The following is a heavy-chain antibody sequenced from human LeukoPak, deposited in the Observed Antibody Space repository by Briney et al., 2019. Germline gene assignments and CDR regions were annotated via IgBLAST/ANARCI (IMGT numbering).Heavy chain of an antibody. CDR3: ARRKGSSWYLYYFDY. CDR2: IYHSGST. D-gene: IGHD6-13*01. Sequence: PSGILSLTCAVSGGSISSSNWWSWVRQPPGKGLEWIGEIYHSGSTNYNPSLKSRVTISVDKSKNQFSLKLSSVTAADTAVYYCARRKGSSWYLYYFDYWGQGTLVTVSS. J-gene: IGHJ4*02. V-gene: IGHV4-4*02. CDR1: GGSISSSNW.